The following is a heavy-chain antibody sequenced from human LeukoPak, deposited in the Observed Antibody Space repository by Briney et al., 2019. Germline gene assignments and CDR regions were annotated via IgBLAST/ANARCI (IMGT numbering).Heavy chain of an antibody. D-gene: IGHD6-13*01. V-gene: IGHV3-33*03. Sequence: GSLRLSCLASGFTFPTYGMHWVGQAPGKGLEWVALIYFEGSKKYYADSVKGRFTIARDNSNNTLYLEMNRLRVEDTAIYYCAKTTIAAVGAHFDHWGQGDLVTDSS. CDR2: IYFEGSKK. J-gene: IGHJ4*02. CDR3: AKTTIAAVGAHFDH. CDR1: GFTFPTYG.